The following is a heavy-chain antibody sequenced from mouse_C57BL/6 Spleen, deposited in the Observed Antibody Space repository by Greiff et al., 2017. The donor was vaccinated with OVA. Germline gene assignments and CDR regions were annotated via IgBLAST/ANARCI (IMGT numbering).Heavy chain of an antibody. Sequence: QVQLQQSGAELVRPGSSVKLSCKASGYTFTSYWMHWVKQRPIQGLEWIGNIDPSDSETHYNQKFKDKATLTVDKSSSTAYMQLSSLTSEDSAVYYCARPYSNYETWFACWGKGTLVTVSA. CDR3: ARPYSNYETWFAC. CDR1: GYTFTSYW. CDR2: IDPSDSET. J-gene: IGHJ3*01. D-gene: IGHD2-5*01. V-gene: IGHV1-52*01.